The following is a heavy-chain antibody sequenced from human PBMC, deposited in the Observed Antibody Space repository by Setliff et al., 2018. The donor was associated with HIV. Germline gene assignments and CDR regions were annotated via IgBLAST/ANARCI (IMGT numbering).Heavy chain of an antibody. J-gene: IGHJ2*01. Sequence: SETLSLTCTVSGGSISSYYWSWIRQPPGKGLEWIGYIYTSGSTNYNPSLKSRVTISVDTSENQFSLKLSSVTAADTAVYYCARRTAVAGRRYFDLWGRGTLVTSPQ. CDR1: GGSISSYY. CDR3: ARRTAVAGRRYFDL. V-gene: IGHV4-4*08. D-gene: IGHD6-19*01. CDR2: IYTSGST.